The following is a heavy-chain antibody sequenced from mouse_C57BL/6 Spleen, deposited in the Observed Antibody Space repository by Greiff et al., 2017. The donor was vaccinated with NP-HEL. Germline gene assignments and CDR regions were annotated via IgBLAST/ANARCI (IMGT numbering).Heavy chain of an antibody. CDR2: IYPRDGST. V-gene: IGHV1-85*01. Sequence: VQGVESGPELVKPGASVKLSCKASGYTFTSYDINWVKQRPGQGLEWIGWIYPRDGSTKYNEKFKGKATLTVDTSSSTAYMELHSLTSEDSAVYFCARSYYGSSYYFDYWGQGTTLTVSS. D-gene: IGHD1-1*01. J-gene: IGHJ2*01. CDR3: ARSYYGSSYYFDY. CDR1: GYTFTSYD.